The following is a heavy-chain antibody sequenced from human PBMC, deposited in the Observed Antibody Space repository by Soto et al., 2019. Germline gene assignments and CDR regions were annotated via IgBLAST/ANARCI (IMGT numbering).Heavy chain of an antibody. D-gene: IGHD3-22*01. V-gene: IGHV1-24*01. CDR3: ATGEYDSSIYHPPEIAS. CDR1: GHTLSELS. CDR2: FDPEDAET. J-gene: IGHJ4*02. Sequence: QVQLVQSGAEVKKPGASVKVSCKVSGHTLSELSIHWVRQAPGKGLEWMGGFDPEDAETVYAQKFQGRVSMTEDTSTDTAYMELSSLRPDDTAIYYCATGEYDSSIYHPPEIASGGQVTLVTVS.